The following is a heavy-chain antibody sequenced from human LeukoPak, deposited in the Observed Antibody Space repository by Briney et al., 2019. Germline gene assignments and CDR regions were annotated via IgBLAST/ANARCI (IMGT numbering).Heavy chain of an antibody. CDR2: INTDGKTT. CDR1: GFTFGSSW. CDR3: ARDYPPY. Sequence: PGGSLRLSCVASGFTFGSSWMHWVRQAPGKGLVWVSRINTDGKTTTYADSVKGRFTISRDNTKNTLYLQMNSLNAEDTALYYCARDYPPYWGQGTLVTVSA. V-gene: IGHV3-74*01. J-gene: IGHJ4*02.